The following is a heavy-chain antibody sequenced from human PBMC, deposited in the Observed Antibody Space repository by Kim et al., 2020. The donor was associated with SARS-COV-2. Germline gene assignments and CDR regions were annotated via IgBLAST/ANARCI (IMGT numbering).Heavy chain of an antibody. CDR3: ARAERYFDWSPHHRGMDV. J-gene: IGHJ6*02. V-gene: IGHV1-69*13. CDR1: GGTFSSYA. D-gene: IGHD3-9*01. Sequence: SVKVSCKASGGTFSSYAISWVRQAPGQGLEWMGGIIPIFGTANYAQKFQGRVTITADESTSTAYMELSSLRSEDTAVYYCARAERYFDWSPHHRGMDVWGQGTTVTVSS. CDR2: IIPIFGTA.